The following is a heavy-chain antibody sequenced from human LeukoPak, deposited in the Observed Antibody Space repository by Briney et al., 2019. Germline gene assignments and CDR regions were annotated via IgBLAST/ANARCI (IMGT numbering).Heavy chain of an antibody. CDR3: ATKLEERDYYDSSGYYPFDY. V-gene: IGHV1-24*01. CDR1: GYTLTELS. CDR2: FDPEDGET. J-gene: IGHJ4*02. D-gene: IGHD3-22*01. Sequence: ASVKVSCKVSGYTLTELSMHWVRQAPGKGLEWMGGFDPEDGETIYAQKFQGRVTMTEDTSTDTAYMELSSLRSEDTAVYYCATKLEERDYYDSSGYYPFDYWGQGTLVTVFS.